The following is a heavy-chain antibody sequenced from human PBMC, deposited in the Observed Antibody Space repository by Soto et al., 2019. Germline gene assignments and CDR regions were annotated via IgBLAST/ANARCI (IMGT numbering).Heavy chain of an antibody. V-gene: IGHV4-39*01. Sequence: QLQLQESGPGLVKPSETLSLTCSVSGGSISSGPYYWAWIRQPPGKGLEWIANIYYSGSTYYNPSLKSRVTISVDTSKNQFSLKVNSVTAADTAAYYCASHFLHHYGDYAPYFQHWGQGTLVIVSS. CDR1: GGSISSGPYY. D-gene: IGHD4-17*01. J-gene: IGHJ1*01. CDR2: IYYSGST. CDR3: ASHFLHHYGDYAPYFQH.